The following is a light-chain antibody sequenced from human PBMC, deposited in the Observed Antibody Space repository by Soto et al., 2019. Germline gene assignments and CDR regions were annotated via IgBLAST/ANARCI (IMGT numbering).Light chain of an antibody. CDR2: DVS. V-gene: IGLV2-14*01. Sequence: QSVVTQPASVSGSPGQSIAISGTGTSRDVGGYSYVSWYQPQPGKATKLVISDVSNRPSGVSDRFSGSKSGNTASLTISGLQTEDEADYYCASYTTSSTYVFGTGTKVTVL. J-gene: IGLJ1*01. CDR1: SRDVGGYSY. CDR3: ASYTTSSTYV.